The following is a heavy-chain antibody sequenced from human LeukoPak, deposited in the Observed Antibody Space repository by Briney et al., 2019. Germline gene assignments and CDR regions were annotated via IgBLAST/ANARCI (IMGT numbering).Heavy chain of an antibody. Sequence: SETLSLTCAVYGGSFSGYYWSWIRQPPGKEGEGIGEINHSGSTNYNPPLNSRITISVDTSKNQYSLKLTSVTAADTGACHCARNSCPSGSCYDSRGYFDYWGQGGLVTVSS. D-gene: IGHD2-15*01. V-gene: IGHV4-34*01. J-gene: IGHJ4*02. CDR3: ARNSCPSGSCYDSRGYFDY. CDR1: GGSFSGYY. CDR2: INHSGST.